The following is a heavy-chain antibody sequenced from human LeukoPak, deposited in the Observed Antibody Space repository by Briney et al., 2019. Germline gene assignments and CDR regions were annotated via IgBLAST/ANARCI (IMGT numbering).Heavy chain of an antibody. CDR2: INPNSGGT. CDR1: GYTFTAYY. V-gene: IGHV1-2*02. D-gene: IGHD1-20*01. Sequence: ASVTVSCKASGYTFTAYYMNWVRQAPGQGLEWMGWINPNSGGTNYAQKFQGRVTMTRDTSISTVYMELNSLRSDDTAVYYCAREGLQYNYNGFDYWGQGTLVTVSS. CDR3: AREGLQYNYNGFDY. J-gene: IGHJ4*02.